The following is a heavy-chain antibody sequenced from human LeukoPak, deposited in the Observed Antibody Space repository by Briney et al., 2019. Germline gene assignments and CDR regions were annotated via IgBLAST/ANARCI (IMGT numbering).Heavy chain of an antibody. CDR3: ARITDPDYRSGWSGADY. J-gene: IGHJ4*02. CDR2: IYPTGHT. Sequence: SETLSLTCTVSGGSLGNYYWSWIRQPAGEGLEWIERIYPTGHTHYNPSLKSRVTMSVDTSKNEFSLKMTSLTAADTAVYYCARITDPDYRSGWSGADYWGRGTQVTVSS. D-gene: IGHD6-19*01. V-gene: IGHV4-4*07. CDR1: GGSLGNYY.